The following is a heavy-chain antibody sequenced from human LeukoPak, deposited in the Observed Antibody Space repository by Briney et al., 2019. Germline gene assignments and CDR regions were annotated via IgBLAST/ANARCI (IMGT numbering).Heavy chain of an antibody. J-gene: IGHJ4*02. Sequence: SETLSLTCTVSGRSISSSSYYWGWIRQPPGKGLERIGSIYYSGSTYYNPSLKSRVTISVDTSKNQFSLKLSSVTAADTAVYYCARHWITMIVRIDYWGQGTLVTVSS. CDR3: ARHWITMIVRIDY. V-gene: IGHV4-39*01. D-gene: IGHD3-22*01. CDR2: IYYSGST. CDR1: GRSISSSSYY.